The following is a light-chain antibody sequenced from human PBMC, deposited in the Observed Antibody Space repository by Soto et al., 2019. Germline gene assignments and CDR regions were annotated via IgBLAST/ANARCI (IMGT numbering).Light chain of an antibody. CDR1: QPISTN. CDR2: AAS. V-gene: IGKV1-39*01. CDR3: QQSYSTTWT. J-gene: IGKJ1*01. Sequence: DIQMTQSPSSLSASVGDRVIITCRASQPISTNLNWYQQKPGKAPNLLIYAASSLQSGVPTRFSGSGSGTDFALAISSLQPEDFATCYCQQSYSTTWTLGQGTKLEIK.